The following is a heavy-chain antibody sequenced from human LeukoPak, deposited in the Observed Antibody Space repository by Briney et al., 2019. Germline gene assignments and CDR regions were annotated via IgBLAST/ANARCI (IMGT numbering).Heavy chain of an antibody. CDR2: IYPSGST. Sequence: SETLSLTCTVSGASLSSGSYYWSWIRQPAGKGLEWIGRIYPSGSTDYNPSLKSRVTISIDTSKNQFSLKQSSVTAADTAVYYCARGRRWAAAEIVYWGQGTLVTVSS. CDR1: GASLSSGSYY. V-gene: IGHV4-61*02. CDR3: ARGRRWAAAEIVY. D-gene: IGHD6-13*01. J-gene: IGHJ4*02.